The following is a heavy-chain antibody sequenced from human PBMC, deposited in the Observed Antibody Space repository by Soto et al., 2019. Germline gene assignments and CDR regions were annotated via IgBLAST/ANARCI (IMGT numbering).Heavy chain of an antibody. D-gene: IGHD3-9*01. CDR3: ASSPYYDILTGYYTESYYFDY. Sequence: GGSLRLSCAASGFTFSSYSMNWVRQAPGKGLEWVSSISSSSSYIYYADSVKGRFTISRDNAKNSLYLQMNSLRAEDTAVYYCASSPYYDILTGYYTESYYFDYWGQGTLVTAPQ. CDR1: GFTFSSYS. J-gene: IGHJ4*02. V-gene: IGHV3-21*01. CDR2: ISSSSSYI.